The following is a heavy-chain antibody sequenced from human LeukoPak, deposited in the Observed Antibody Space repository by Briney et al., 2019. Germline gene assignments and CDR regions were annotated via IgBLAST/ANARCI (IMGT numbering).Heavy chain of an antibody. Sequence: SETLSLTCTVSGGSISSSSYYWGWIRQPPGKGLGWIGSIYYSGSTYYNPSLKSRVTISVDTSKNQFSLKLSSVTAADTAVYYCALRTYYDFWSGYPNQDYWGQGTLVTVPS. J-gene: IGHJ4*02. V-gene: IGHV4-39*07. CDR3: ALRTYYDFWSGYPNQDY. CDR2: IYYSGST. D-gene: IGHD3-3*01. CDR1: GGSISSSSYY.